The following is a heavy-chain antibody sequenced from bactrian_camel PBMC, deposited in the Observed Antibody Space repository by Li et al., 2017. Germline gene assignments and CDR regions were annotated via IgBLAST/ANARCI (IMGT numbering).Heavy chain of an antibody. CDR2: VDSDGDT. CDR3: AADVAAGPIPCGYLVAYAY. Sequence: HVQLVESGGGSVQAGGSLRLSCDASKSPYSSNCIGWFRQASGSEREGVAAVDSDGDTSYSDSVKGRFTISQDNAKNTLYLQMNSLKPEDTAVYYCAADVAAGPIPCGYLVAYAYWGQGTQVTVS. D-gene: IGHD2*01. J-gene: IGHJ4*01. V-gene: IGHV3S53*01. CDR1: KSPYSSNC.